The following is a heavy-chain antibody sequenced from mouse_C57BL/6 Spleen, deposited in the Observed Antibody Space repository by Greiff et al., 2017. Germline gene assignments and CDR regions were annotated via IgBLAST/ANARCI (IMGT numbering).Heavy chain of an antibody. CDR3: ATGYYAMDY. CDR1: GYTFTSYW. CDR2: IDPSDSYT. Sequence: QVQLQQSGAELVKPGASVKLSCKASGYTFTSYWMQWVKQRPGQGLEWIGEIDPSDSYTNYNQKFKGKATLTVDTSSSTAYMQLSSLTSEDSAVYYCATGYYAMDYWGQGTSVTVSS. J-gene: IGHJ4*01. V-gene: IGHV1-50*01.